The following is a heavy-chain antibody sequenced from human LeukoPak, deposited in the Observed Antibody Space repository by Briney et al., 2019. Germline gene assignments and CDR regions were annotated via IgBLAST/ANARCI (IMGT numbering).Heavy chain of an antibody. CDR3: AKEQRGSGSYFGY. CDR1: GFTFGTYA. V-gene: IGHV3-23*01. Sequence: PGGSLRLSCVGFGFTFGTYAMNWVRQAPGKGLEWLAGIYGSGAGIYYADSVKGRFTISRDNSKNTLYLQMNSLRAEDTAVYYCAKEQRGSGSYFGYWGQGTLVTVSS. J-gene: IGHJ4*02. D-gene: IGHD1-26*01. CDR2: IYGSGAGI.